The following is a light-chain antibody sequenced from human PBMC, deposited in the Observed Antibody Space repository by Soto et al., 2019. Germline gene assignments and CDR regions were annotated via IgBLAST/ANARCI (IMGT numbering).Light chain of an antibody. Sequence: DIVMTQSPDSLAVSLGERATINCKSSQSVLYSSNNKNYLAWYPQRPGQPPKLLMYWASTRESGVPDRFSGSGSATDVTLTTASLQAEDVAVYYCQQYESTPPTFGQGTKLEIK. CDR1: QSVLYSSNNKNY. V-gene: IGKV4-1*01. J-gene: IGKJ2*01. CDR3: QQYESTPPT. CDR2: WAS.